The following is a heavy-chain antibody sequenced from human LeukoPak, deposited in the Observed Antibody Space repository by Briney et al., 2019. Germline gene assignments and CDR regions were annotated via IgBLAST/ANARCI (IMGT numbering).Heavy chain of an antibody. J-gene: IGHJ4*02. Sequence: SETLSLTCAVYGGSFSGYYWSWMRQPPGKGLEWIGEINHSGSTNYNPSLKSRVTISVDTSKNQFSLKLSSVTAADTAVYYCARGRLNSGWYYFDYWGQGTLVTVSS. D-gene: IGHD6-19*01. CDR3: ARGRLNSGWYYFDY. CDR1: GGSFSGYY. CDR2: INHSGST. V-gene: IGHV4-34*01.